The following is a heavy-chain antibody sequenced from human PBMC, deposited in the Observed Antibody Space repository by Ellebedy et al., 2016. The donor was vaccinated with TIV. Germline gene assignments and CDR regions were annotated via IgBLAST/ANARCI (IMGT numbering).Heavy chain of an antibody. CDR2: IIPILGIA. V-gene: IGHV1-69*04. D-gene: IGHD3-10*01. Sequence: AASVKVSCKASGGTFSSYAISWARQAPGQGLEWMGRIIPILGIANYAQKFQGRVTITRDTSASTAYMELSSLRSEDTAVYYCARNYYGSGSYWWAFDYWGQGTLVTVSS. CDR3: ARNYYGSGSYWWAFDY. J-gene: IGHJ4*02. CDR1: GGTFSSYA.